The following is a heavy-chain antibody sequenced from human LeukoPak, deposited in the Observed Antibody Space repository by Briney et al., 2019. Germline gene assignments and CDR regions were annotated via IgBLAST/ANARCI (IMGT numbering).Heavy chain of an antibody. Sequence: PSETLSLTCTVSGYSISTGYYWDWIRQPPGKGLEWIGTFYHGGSTYYNPSLKSRVTISVDTSKNQFSLNLTSVTAADTAVHYCARDSGGWYIDYWGQGTLVTVSS. CDR2: FYHGGST. D-gene: IGHD6-19*01. CDR3: ARDSGGWYIDY. J-gene: IGHJ4*02. CDR1: GYSISTGYY. V-gene: IGHV4-38-2*02.